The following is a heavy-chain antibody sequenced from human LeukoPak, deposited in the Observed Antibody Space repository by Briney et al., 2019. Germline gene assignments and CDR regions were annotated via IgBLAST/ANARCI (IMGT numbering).Heavy chain of an antibody. CDR2: MYYSGST. CDR1: GGSISSYY. D-gene: IGHD3-22*01. CDR3: ARDLTTYSSGYYYPDAFDI. J-gene: IGHJ3*02. V-gene: IGHV4-59*01. Sequence: SETLSLTCTVSGGSISSYYWSWIRQPPGKGLEWIGYMYYSGSTNYNPSLKSRVTMSVDTSKNHFSLKMSSVTAADTAAYYCARDLTTYSSGYYYPDAFDIWGQGTMVTVSS.